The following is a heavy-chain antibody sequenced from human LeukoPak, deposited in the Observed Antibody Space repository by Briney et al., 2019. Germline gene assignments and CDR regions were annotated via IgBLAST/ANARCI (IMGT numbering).Heavy chain of an antibody. CDR1: GFTFSSYA. Sequence: GGSLRLSCAASGFTFSSYAMSLVRQASGKGPEWGGRIRSKADSYATAYAPSVKGRFTISRDDSKNTASLQMNSLKTEDTAVYYCTSGISSSTNSDYWGQGTLVTVSS. D-gene: IGHD6-13*01. CDR3: TSGISSSTNSDY. V-gene: IGHV3-73*01. J-gene: IGHJ4*02. CDR2: IRSKADSYAT.